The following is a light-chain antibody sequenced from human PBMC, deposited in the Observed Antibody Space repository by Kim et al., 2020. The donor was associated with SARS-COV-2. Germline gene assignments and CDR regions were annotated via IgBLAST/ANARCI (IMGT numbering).Light chain of an antibody. Sequence: TPGERATMSCRASQTINNKLVGYQQKPGQAPRLLIYDATTRATGVPARYIGSGYETDFTLTISSLQSEDFAVYYCQQSYDWPPLTFGKGTKVDIK. CDR2: DAT. V-gene: IGKV3-15*01. CDR1: QTINNK. CDR3: QQSYDWPPLT. J-gene: IGKJ1*01.